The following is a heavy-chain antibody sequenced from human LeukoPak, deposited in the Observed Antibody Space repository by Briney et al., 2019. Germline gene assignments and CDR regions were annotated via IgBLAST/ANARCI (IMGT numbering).Heavy chain of an antibody. D-gene: IGHD1-26*01. J-gene: IGHJ4*02. CDR1: GGSISSGGYY. CDR2: INHSGST. V-gene: IGHV4-39*07. CDR3: ARGPTTLIVGATTCFDY. Sequence: SETLSLTCTVSGGSISSGGYYWSWIRQPPGKGLEWIGEINHSGSTNYNPSLKSRVTISVDTSENQFSLKLSSVTAADTAVYYCARGPTTLIVGATTCFDYWGQGTLVTVSS.